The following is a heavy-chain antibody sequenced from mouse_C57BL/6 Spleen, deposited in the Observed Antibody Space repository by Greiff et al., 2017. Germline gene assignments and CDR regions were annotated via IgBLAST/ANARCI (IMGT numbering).Heavy chain of an antibody. J-gene: IGHJ1*03. V-gene: IGHV1-82*01. D-gene: IGHD2-4*01. CDR3: ARSYDYAHYWYFDV. Sequence: QVQLQQSGPELVKPGASVKISCKASGYAFSSSWMNWVKQRPGKGLEWIGRIYPGDGDTNYNGKFKGKATLTADKASSTAYMQLSSLTSADSAVYFCARSYDYAHYWYFDVWGTGTTVTVSS. CDR2: IYPGDGDT. CDR1: GYAFSSSW.